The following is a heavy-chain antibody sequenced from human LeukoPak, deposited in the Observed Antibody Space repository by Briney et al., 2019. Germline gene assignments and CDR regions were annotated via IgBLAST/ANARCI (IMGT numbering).Heavy chain of an antibody. CDR2: ISSSSSYI. CDR3: ARDDIVVVPAAPDQIYYYYGMDV. V-gene: IGHV3-21*01. D-gene: IGHD2-2*01. J-gene: IGHJ6*04. Sequence: GGSLRLSRAASGFTFSSYSMNWVRQAPGKGLEWVSSISSSSSYIYYADSVKGRFTISRDNAKNSLYLQMNSLRAEDTAVYYCARDDIVVVPAAPDQIYYYYGMDVWGKGTTVTVSS. CDR1: GFTFSSYS.